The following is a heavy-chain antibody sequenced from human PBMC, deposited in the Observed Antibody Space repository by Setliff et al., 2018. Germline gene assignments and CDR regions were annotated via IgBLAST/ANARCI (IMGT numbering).Heavy chain of an antibody. D-gene: IGHD3-22*01. Sequence: GGSLRLSCAASGFTFSSYAMSWVRQAPGKGLEWVSGLNDVGHNTYYADSVKGRFTISRDNSKNTLYLQMSSLRAEDSAIYYCAKDAYDSSGYGGHYFDYWGQGALVTVSS. CDR2: LNDVGHNT. V-gene: IGHV3-23*01. CDR1: GFTFSSYA. J-gene: IGHJ4*02. CDR3: AKDAYDSSGYGGHYFDY.